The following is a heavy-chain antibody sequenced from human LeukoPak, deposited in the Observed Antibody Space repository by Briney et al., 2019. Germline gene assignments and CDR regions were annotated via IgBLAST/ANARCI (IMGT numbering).Heavy chain of an antibody. CDR2: ISGIGDNT. J-gene: IGHJ4*02. Sequence: GGSLRLSCAASGFTFSSYAMSWVRQGPGKGLEWVSTISGIGDNTYYADPVRGRFTISRDISKSTLSLQMNSLRAEDSALYYCAKTPVSNYFDSSAYYYYFDFWGQGTLVTVSS. V-gene: IGHV3-23*01. CDR1: GFTFSSYA. D-gene: IGHD3-22*01. CDR3: AKTPVSNYFDSSAYYYYFDF.